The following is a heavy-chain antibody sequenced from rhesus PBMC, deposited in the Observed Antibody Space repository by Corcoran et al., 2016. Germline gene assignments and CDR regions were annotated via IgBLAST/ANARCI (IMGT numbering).Heavy chain of an antibody. D-gene: IGHD1-44*01. V-gene: IGHV4-93*01. CDR2: NYGSGGTT. CDR1: GGSISRSNW. J-gene: IGHJ5-2*02. CDR3: ARGGLSLDV. Sequence: QVQMQESGPAVVKPSETLSLTCAVSGGSISRSNWWRWIRQSPGKGREWIGGNYGSGGTTEDNPSLTSRVLISKDTSKNHFSLKLSSVTAADTAVYYGARGGLSLDVWGRGVLVTVSS.